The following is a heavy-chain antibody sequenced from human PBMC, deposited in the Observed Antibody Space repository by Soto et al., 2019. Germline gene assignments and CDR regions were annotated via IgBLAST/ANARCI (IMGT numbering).Heavy chain of an antibody. CDR1: GDSVTNVSDY. CDR2: IYYSGSA. V-gene: IGHV4-61*01. CDR3: ARGVGFGYYYYHMDL. Sequence: SETLSLTCTVSGDSVTNVSDYWSWIRQPPGKGLEWIGYIYYSGSADYNPSLGSRVTISIDTSKNQFSLKLTSVTAADTAVYYCARGVGFGYYYYHMDLWGQGTTVTVS. J-gene: IGHJ6*02. D-gene: IGHD3-10*01.